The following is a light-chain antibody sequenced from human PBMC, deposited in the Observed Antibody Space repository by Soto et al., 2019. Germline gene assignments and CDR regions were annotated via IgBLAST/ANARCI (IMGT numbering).Light chain of an antibody. CDR2: DAS. CDR1: QSVSSY. V-gene: IGKV3-11*01. J-gene: IGKJ4*01. CDR3: QQRSNWPPGLT. Sequence: EIVLTQSPATLSLSPGERATLSCRASQSVSSYLAWYQQKPGQAPRLLIYDASNRATGIPARFSGSGSGTAFTLTISSLEPEDFAVHYCQQRSNWPPGLTFGGGTKVEIK.